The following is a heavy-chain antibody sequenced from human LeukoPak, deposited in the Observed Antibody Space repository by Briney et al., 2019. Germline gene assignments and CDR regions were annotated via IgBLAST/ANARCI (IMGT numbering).Heavy chain of an antibody. J-gene: IGHJ4*02. CDR2: IITYNGNT. CDR3: ARDATHSSSLVY. V-gene: IGHV1-18*01. Sequence: ASVKVSCKASGYTFTSYGISWVRQAPGQGLEWMGYIITYNGNTNYAQKLQGRVTMTTDTSTSTAYMELRSLRSDDTAVYYCARDATHSSSLVYWGQGTLVTVSS. CDR1: GYTFTSYG. D-gene: IGHD6-13*01.